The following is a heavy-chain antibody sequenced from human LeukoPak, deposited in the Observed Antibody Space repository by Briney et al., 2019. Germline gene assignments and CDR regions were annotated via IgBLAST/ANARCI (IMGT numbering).Heavy chain of an antibody. V-gene: IGHV4-39*01. CDR3: ARHNIVVVVAAKAFDY. CDR2: IYYSGST. Sequence: QPSETLSVACTVTAGSRSSGRDYWGWIRPPPGKRLEWIGSIYYSGSTYYNPSLKSRVTISVDTSKNQFSLKLSSVTAADTAVYYCARHNIVVVVAAKAFDYWGQGTLVTVSS. D-gene: IGHD2-15*01. J-gene: IGHJ4*02. CDR1: AGSRSSGRDY.